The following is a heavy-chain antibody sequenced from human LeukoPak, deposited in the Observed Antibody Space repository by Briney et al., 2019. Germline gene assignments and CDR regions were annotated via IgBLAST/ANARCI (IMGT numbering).Heavy chain of an antibody. D-gene: IGHD3-10*01. CDR3: ARDRYGSGRRYYYGMDV. Sequence: TGGSLRLSCAASEFTFSDYYMSWIRQAPGKGLEWVSYISSSGSTIYYADSVKGRFTISRDNAKNSLYLQMNSLRAEDTAVYYCARDRYGSGRRYYYGMDVWGQGTTVTVSS. V-gene: IGHV3-11*01. CDR1: EFTFSDYY. CDR2: ISSSGSTI. J-gene: IGHJ6*02.